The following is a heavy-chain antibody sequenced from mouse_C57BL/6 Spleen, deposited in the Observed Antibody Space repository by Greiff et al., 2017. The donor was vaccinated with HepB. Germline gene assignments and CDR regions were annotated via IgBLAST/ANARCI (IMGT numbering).Heavy chain of an antibody. V-gene: IGHV5-9-1*02. CDR2: ISSGGDYI. Sequence: EVKLVESGEGLVKPGGSLKLSCAASGFTFSSYAMSWVRQTPEKRLEWVAYISSGGDYIYYADTVKGRFTIYRDNARNTLYLQMSSLKSEDTAMYYCTRGGYYYGRDYYAMDYWGQGTSVTVSS. CDR3: TRGGYYYGRDYYAMDY. J-gene: IGHJ4*01. CDR1: GFTFSSYA. D-gene: IGHD1-1*01.